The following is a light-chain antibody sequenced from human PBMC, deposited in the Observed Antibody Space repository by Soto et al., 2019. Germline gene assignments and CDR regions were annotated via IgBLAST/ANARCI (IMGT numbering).Light chain of an antibody. CDR3: QQYNNWPRT. V-gene: IGKV3D-15*01. CDR1: QSVSRK. J-gene: IGKJ1*01. CDR2: DAS. Sequence: EIVMTQSPATLSVSPGERATLSCRASQSVSRKLAWYQQTRGQAPRLLIYDASTRATGIPARFSGSGSGTEFTLTISSLQSEDFAVYYCQQYNNWPRTFGQGTKVDIK.